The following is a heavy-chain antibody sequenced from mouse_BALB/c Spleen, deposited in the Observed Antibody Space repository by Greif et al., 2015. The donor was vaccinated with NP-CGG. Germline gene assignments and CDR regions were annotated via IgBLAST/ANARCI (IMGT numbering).Heavy chain of an antibody. CDR2: ISSGSSTI. Sequence: DVKLMESGGGLVQPGGSRKLSCAASGFTFSSFGMHWVRQAPEKGLEWVAYISSGSSTIYYADTVKGRFTISRDNPKNALCVQMTSRRSEDTAMYYCARAWFAYWGQGTLVTVSA. CDR1: GFTFSSFG. V-gene: IGHV5-17*02. J-gene: IGHJ3*01. CDR3: ARAWFAY.